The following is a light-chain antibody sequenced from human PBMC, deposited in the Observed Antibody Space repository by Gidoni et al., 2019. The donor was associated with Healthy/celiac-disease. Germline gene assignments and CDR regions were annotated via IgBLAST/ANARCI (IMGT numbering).Light chain of an antibody. Sequence: SYELTQPPSVSVSPGQTASITCSGDKLGDKYACWYQHKPGQSPVLVIYQDSKRPSGIPERFSGSNSGNTATLTISGTQAMDEADYYCQAWDSSAYVVLGGGTKLTVL. CDR1: KLGDKY. J-gene: IGLJ2*01. V-gene: IGLV3-1*01. CDR3: QAWDSSAYVV. CDR2: QDS.